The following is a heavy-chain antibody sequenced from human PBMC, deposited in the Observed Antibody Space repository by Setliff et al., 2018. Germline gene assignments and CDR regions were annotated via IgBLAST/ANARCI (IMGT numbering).Heavy chain of an antibody. CDR1: GYIFTSHT. CDR3: AGDYNVPVVRGGNAFDF. V-gene: IGHV1-3*04. D-gene: IGHD3-10*01. Sequence: GASVKVSCKASGYIFTSHTIQWLRQAPGQRPEWMGWVTTSGGYTQYSEKFQGRVTFSRDTSANTAYMELSSLKSEDTAIYYCAGDYNVPVVRGGNAFDFWGQGTLVTVSS. CDR2: VTTSGGYT. J-gene: IGHJ3*01.